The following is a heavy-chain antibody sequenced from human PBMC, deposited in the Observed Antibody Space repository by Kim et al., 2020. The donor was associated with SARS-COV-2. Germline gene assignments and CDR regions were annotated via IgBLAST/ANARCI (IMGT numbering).Heavy chain of an antibody. Sequence: ASVKVSCKASGYTFNSHYVHWVRQAPGQGLEWMGVINTGSGITRYAQKFQGRVTMTRDTSTSPFYMELSSLRSEDTAVYYCASEVVTDAKDFDIWGQGTMGTVSS. V-gene: IGHV1-46*02. J-gene: IGHJ3*02. D-gene: IGHD2-2*01. CDR3: ASEVVTDAKDFDI. CDR1: GYTFNSHY. CDR2: INTGSGIT.